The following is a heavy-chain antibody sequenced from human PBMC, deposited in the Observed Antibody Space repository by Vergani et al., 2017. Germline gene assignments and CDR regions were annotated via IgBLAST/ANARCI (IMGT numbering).Heavy chain of an antibody. CDR1: GESIRSGSHY. D-gene: IGHD1-26*01. CDR3: ARDSAVGGTFDS. J-gene: IGHJ4*02. CDR2: IHTGGST. Sequence: QVKLQESGPGLLKPSQTLSLTCTVSGESIRSGSHYWSWIRQPAGKGPEWLGHIHTGGSTDLNPSLESRVTISVDTSKNTFSLKLNSVTAADTAIYYCARDSAVGGTFDSWGQGTLVSVSS. V-gene: IGHV4-61*02.